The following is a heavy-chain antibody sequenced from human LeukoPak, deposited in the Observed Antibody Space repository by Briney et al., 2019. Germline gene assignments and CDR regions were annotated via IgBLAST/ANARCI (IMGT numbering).Heavy chain of an antibody. D-gene: IGHD5-18*01. J-gene: IGHJ4*02. Sequence: PSETLSLTCTVSGGSISSGDYHWSWIRQTPGKGLEWIGYIYYSGSTYYNPSLKSRVTISVDTSKNQFSLKLSSVTAADTAVYYCARGGSQEYSYGSFDYWGQGTLVTVSS. CDR1: GGSISSGDYH. V-gene: IGHV4-30-4*08. CDR2: IYYSGST. CDR3: ARGGSQEYSYGSFDY.